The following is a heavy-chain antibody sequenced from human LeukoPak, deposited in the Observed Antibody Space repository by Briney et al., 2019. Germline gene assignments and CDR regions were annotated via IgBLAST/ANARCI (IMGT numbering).Heavy chain of an antibody. D-gene: IGHD3-10*01. V-gene: IGHV4-39*01. CDR2: IYYSGST. J-gene: IGHJ4*02. CDR3: ATPWGGFGELAC. CDR1: GGSISSSSYY. Sequence: SETLSLTCTVSGGSISSSSYYWGWIRQPPGKGLEWIGSIYYSGSTYYNPSLKSRVTISVDTSKNQFSLRLSSVTAADTAVYYCATPWGGFGELACWGQGTLVTVSS.